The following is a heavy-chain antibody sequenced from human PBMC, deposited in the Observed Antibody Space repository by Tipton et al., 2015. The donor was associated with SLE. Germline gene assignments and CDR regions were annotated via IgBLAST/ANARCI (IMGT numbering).Heavy chain of an antibody. CDR2: IIHSGVT. J-gene: IGHJ4*02. CDR1: GESFNGYF. CDR3: ARVAPTEVFDY. D-gene: IGHD1-1*01. Sequence: GLVKPSETLSLTCAVYGESFNGYFWTWIRQPPGKGLEWIAEIIHSGVTNYNPSLRSRVTISVDMSKNQVSLTLSSVTAADTAVYYCARVAPTEVFDYWGQGTLVTVSS. V-gene: IGHV4-34*12.